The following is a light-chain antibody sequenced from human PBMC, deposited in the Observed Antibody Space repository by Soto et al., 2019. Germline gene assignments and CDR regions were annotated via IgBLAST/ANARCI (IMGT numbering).Light chain of an antibody. Sequence: EIVLRQSPGTLSLCPGERATLSCRARQSIRSNYLAWYQQKPGQAPRFLIYGAFSRATGIPDRFSGSGSGTDFTLTISRLEPEDFAVYYCQQYGSSPPFTFGPGTKVDI. CDR2: GAF. CDR3: QQYGSSPPFT. CDR1: QSIRSNY. V-gene: IGKV3-20*01. J-gene: IGKJ3*01.